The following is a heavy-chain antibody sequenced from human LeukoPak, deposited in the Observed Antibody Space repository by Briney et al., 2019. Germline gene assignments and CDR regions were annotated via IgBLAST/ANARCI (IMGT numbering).Heavy chain of an antibody. J-gene: IGHJ4*02. CDR1: GGAISRYY. D-gene: IGHD4-17*01. CDR3: ARFYGDYNYYFDY. Sequence: SETLSLTCTVSGGAISRYYWTWIRQPPGKGLEWIGYIYYSGSTNYSPSLKSRVTISVDTSKNQFSLKMSSVIAADTAVYYCARFYGDYNYYFDYWGQGTRVTVSS. V-gene: IGHV4-59*01. CDR2: IYYSGST.